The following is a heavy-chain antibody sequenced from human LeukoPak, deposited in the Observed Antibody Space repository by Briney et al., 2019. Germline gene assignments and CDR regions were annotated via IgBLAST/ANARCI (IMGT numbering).Heavy chain of an antibody. CDR2: INPSGGST. D-gene: IGHD6-6*01. J-gene: IGHJ4*02. V-gene: IGHV1-46*01. Sequence: ASVKASCKASGYTFTSYYMHWVRQAPGQGLEWMGIINPSGGSTSYAQKFQGRVTTTRDTSTSTVYMELSSLRSEDTGVYYCARDGPRIAALGEDFDYWGQGTLVTVSS. CDR3: ARDGPRIAALGEDFDY. CDR1: GYTFTSYY.